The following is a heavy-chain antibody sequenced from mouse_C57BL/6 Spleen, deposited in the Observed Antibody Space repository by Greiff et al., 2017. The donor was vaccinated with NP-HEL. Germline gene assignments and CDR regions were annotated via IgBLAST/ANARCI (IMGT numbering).Heavy chain of an antibody. D-gene: IGHD2-5*01. CDR2: INPNNGGT. CDR3: AREYYSNSYYFDY. J-gene: IGHJ2*01. Sequence: VQLQQSGPELVKPGASVKISCKASGYTFTDYYMNWVKQSHGKSLEWIGDINPNNGGTSYNQKFKGKATLTVDKSSSTAYMELRSLTSEDSAVYYCAREYYSNSYYFDYWGQGTTLTVSS. V-gene: IGHV1-26*01. CDR1: GYTFTDYY.